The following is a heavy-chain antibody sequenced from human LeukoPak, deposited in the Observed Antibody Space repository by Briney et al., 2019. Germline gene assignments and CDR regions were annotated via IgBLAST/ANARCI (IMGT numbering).Heavy chain of an antibody. CDR2: IIPIFGTA. Sequence: ASVKVSCKASGGTFNTYTITWVRQAPGQGLEWMGGIIPIFGTANYAQKFQGRVTITTDESTNTAYMELSSLRSDDTAVYYCARGPELERFDYWGQGTLVTVSS. D-gene: IGHD1-1*01. V-gene: IGHV1-69*05. CDR1: GGTFNTYT. J-gene: IGHJ4*02. CDR3: ARGPELERFDY.